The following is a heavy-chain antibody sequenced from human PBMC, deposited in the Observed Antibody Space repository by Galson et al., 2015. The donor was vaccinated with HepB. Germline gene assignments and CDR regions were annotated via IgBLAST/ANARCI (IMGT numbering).Heavy chain of an antibody. CDR1: GGSISSSSYY. V-gene: IGHV4-39*07. CDR2: IYYSGST. CDR3: ARDRSGIAAAGRGTDWFDP. J-gene: IGHJ5*02. D-gene: IGHD6-13*01. Sequence: LSLTCTVSGGSISSSSYYWGWIRQPPGKGLEWIGSIYYSGSTYYNPSLKSRVTISVDTSKNQFSLKLSSVTAADTAVYYCARDRSGIAAAGRGTDWFDPWGQGTLVTVSS.